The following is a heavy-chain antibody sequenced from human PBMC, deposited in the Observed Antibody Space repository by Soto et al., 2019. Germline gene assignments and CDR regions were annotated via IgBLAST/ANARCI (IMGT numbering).Heavy chain of an antibody. CDR3: AKIRTNMLVVATLDAFDI. CDR2: ISGSGGST. V-gene: IGHV3-23*01. Sequence: LRLSCAASGFTFSSYAMSWVRQAPGKGLEWVSAISGSGGSTYYADSVKGRFTISRDNSKNTLYLQMNSLRAEDTAVYYCAKIRTNMLVVATLDAFDIWGQGTMVTVSS. CDR1: GFTFSSYA. J-gene: IGHJ3*02. D-gene: IGHD2-8*01.